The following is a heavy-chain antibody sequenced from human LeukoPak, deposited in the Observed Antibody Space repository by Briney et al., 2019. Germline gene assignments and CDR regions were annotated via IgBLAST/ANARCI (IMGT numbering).Heavy chain of an antibody. CDR1: GGSISSGSYY. J-gene: IGHJ4*02. CDR2: VYTSGST. V-gene: IGHV4-61*02. CDR3: ARIYDSSGYFLFDY. D-gene: IGHD3-22*01. Sequence: PSQTLSLTCTVSGGSISSGSYYWSWIRQPAGKGLEWIGRVYTSGSTNYNPSLKSRVTISVDTSKNQFSLKLSSVTAADTAVYYCARIYDSSGYFLFDYWGQGTLVTVSS.